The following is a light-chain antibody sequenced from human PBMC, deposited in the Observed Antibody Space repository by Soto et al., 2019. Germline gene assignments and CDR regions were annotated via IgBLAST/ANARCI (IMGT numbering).Light chain of an antibody. CDR3: QQANSFPIT. J-gene: IGKJ5*01. Sequence: DIQMTQSPSSVSASVGDRVTISCRASQGVSGWLAWYQQKPGKAPNLLIYAASSLQSGVPSRFSGSGSGTDFTLTISSLQPEDSATYYCQQANSFPITFGQGTRLEIK. CDR1: QGVSGW. V-gene: IGKV1-12*01. CDR2: AAS.